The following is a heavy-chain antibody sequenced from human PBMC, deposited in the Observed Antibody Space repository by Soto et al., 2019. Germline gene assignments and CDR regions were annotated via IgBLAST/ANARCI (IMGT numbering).Heavy chain of an antibody. CDR3: ARQYYYDSSGDLFDY. D-gene: IGHD3-22*01. V-gene: IGHV4-39*01. Sequence: PSETLSLTCTVSGGSISSSSYYWGWIRQPPGKGLEWIGSIYYSGSTYYNPSLKSRVTISVDTSKNQFSLKLSSVTAADTAVYYCARQYYYDSSGDLFDYWGQGTLVTVSS. CDR1: GGSISSSSYY. J-gene: IGHJ4*02. CDR2: IYYSGST.